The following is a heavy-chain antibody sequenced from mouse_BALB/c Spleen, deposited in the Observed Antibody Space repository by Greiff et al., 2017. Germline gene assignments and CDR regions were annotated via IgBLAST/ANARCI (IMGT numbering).Heavy chain of an antibody. CDR3: ARFYDYDDYYAMDY. V-gene: IGHV2-6-2*01. CDR1: GFSLTSYG. CDR2: IWSDGST. J-gene: IGHJ4*01. Sequence: VMLVESGPDLVAPSQSLSITCTVSGFSLTSYGVHWVRQPPGKGLEWLVVIWSDGSTTYNSALKSRLSISKDNSKSQVFLKMNSLQTDDTAMYYCARFYDYDDYYAMDYWGQGTSVTVSS. D-gene: IGHD2-4*01.